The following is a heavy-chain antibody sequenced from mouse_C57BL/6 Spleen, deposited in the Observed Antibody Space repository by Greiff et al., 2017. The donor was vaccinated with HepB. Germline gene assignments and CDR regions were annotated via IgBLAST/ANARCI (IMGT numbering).Heavy chain of an antibody. CDR1: GFTFSSYA. CDR2: ISDGGSYT. Sequence: EVQRVESGGGLVKPGGSLTLSCAASGFTFSSYAMSWVRQTPEKRLEWVATISDGGSYTYYPDNVKGRFPISRDNAKNNLYLQMSQRKSEDTDMYYCGRGRYGSSYGCYFDVWGTGTTVTVAS. D-gene: IGHD1-1*01. V-gene: IGHV5-4*01. J-gene: IGHJ1*03. CDR3: GRGRYGSSYGCYFDV.